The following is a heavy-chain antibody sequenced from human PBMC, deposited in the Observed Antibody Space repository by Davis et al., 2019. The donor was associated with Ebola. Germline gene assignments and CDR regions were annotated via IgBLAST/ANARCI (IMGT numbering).Heavy chain of an antibody. V-gene: IGHV3-30*03. D-gene: IGHD1-26*01. CDR2: ISYDGSNK. CDR1: GFTFSSYG. J-gene: IGHJ4*02. Sequence: PGGSLRLSCAASGFTFSSYGMHWVRQAPGKGLEWVAVISYDGSNKYYADSVKGRFTISRDNSKNTLYLQMNSLRAEDTAVYYCARGSYPLYWGQGTLVTVSS. CDR3: ARGSYPLY.